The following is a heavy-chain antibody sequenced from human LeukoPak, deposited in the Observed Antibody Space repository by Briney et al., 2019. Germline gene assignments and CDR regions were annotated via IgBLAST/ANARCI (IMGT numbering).Heavy chain of an antibody. D-gene: IGHD3-22*01. J-gene: IGHJ4*02. Sequence: PGGSLRLSCAASGFNFNSYTMNWVRQAPGKGLEWVAVIPYDGSNKYYADSVKGRFTISRDNSKNTLYLQMNSLRAEDTAVYYCARVAYYYDSSGYYPDFDYWGQGTLVTVSS. V-gene: IGHV3-30-3*01. CDR2: IPYDGSNK. CDR3: ARVAYYYDSSGYYPDFDY. CDR1: GFNFNSYT.